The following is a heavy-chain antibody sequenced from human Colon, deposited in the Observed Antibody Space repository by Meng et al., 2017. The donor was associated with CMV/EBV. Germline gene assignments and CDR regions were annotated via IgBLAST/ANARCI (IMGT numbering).Heavy chain of an antibody. D-gene: IGHD6-6*01. CDR2: MNPNSGNT. Sequence: ASVKVSCKVSGYTFTSYDINWVRQATGQGLEWMGWMNPNSGNTGYAQKFQGRVTMTRNTSISTAYMELSSLRSEDTAVYYCARGRSRIAARRYNWFDPWGQGTLVTVSS. J-gene: IGHJ5*02. CDR3: ARGRSRIAARRYNWFDP. V-gene: IGHV1-8*01. CDR1: GYTFTSYD.